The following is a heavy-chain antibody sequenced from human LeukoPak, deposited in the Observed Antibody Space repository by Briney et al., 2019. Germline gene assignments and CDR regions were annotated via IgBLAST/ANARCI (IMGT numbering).Heavy chain of an antibody. CDR3: ARGYSGSYGRFDY. V-gene: IGHV4-61*01. Sequence: PSETLSLTCTVPGGSISSSSYYWSWIRQPPGKGLEWIGYIYYSGSTSYNPSLKSRVTISVDTSRNQFSLKLSSVTAADTAVYYCARGYSGSYGRFDYWGQGTLVTVSS. CDR2: IYYSGST. D-gene: IGHD1-26*01. CDR1: GGSISSSSYY. J-gene: IGHJ4*02.